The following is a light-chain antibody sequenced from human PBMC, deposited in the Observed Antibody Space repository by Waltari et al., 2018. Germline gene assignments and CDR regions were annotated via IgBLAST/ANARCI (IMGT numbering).Light chain of an antibody. V-gene: IGLV1-47*01. CDR2: RNN. J-gene: IGLJ2*01. CDR3: AVWDDSLTGQVI. Sequence: QSVLTQPPSASGTPGQRVTISCSGSSSNIGTYYVYWYHQLPGTAPKLLIYRNNQRPSGVPDRLSGSKSGTSASLAISGLRSEDEADYYCAVWDDSLTGQVIFGGGTKLTVL. CDR1: SSNIGTYY.